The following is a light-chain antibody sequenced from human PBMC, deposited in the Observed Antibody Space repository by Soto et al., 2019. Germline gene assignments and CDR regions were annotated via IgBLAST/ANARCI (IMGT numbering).Light chain of an antibody. CDR1: QSIGGTS. J-gene: IGKJ2*03. CDR2: GAT. CDR3: QHYGTSPYS. V-gene: IGKV3-20*01. Sequence: EIVLTQSPGTLSFSPGERATVSCRASQSIGGTSVAWFQQKPGQAPRILIFGATSRYTGNPDRFSGSGSGTDFTFTINRLEPEDFADYYCQHYGTSPYSFGQGTRLEIK.